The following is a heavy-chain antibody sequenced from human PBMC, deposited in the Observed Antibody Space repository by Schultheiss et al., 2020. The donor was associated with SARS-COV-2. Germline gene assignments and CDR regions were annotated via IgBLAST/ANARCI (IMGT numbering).Heavy chain of an antibody. V-gene: IGHV3-30*03. J-gene: IGHJ6*02. CDR3: ARANEVIIYQGGYYYGMDV. D-gene: IGHD3-3*01. CDR1: GFTVSSNY. Sequence: GGSLRLSCAASGFTVSSNYMSWVRQAPGKGLEWVAVISYDGSNKYYVDSVKGRFTISRDNAKNSLYLQMNSLRAEDTAVYYCARANEVIIYQGGYYYGMDVWGQGTTVTVSS. CDR2: ISYDGSNK.